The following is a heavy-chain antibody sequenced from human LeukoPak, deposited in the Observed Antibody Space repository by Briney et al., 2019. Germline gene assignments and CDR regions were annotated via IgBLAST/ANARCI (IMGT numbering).Heavy chain of an antibody. CDR3: TREGDYDILTGYYYHYYYYMDV. Sequence: GGSLRLSCIASGFTFGDYALTWVRQAPGMGLEWVGFIRSKTYGGTPEYAASVKGRFTISRDDSKSIAYLQMNSLKTEDTAVYYCTREGDYDILTGYYYHYYYYMDVWGKGTTVTVSS. J-gene: IGHJ6*03. V-gene: IGHV3-49*04. D-gene: IGHD3-9*01. CDR1: GFTFGDYA. CDR2: IRSKTYGGTP.